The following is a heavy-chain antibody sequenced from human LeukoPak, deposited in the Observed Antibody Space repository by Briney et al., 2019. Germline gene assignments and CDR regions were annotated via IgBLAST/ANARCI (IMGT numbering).Heavy chain of an antibody. V-gene: IGHV4-34*01. CDR3: ALRRDGYKYYGMDV. J-gene: IGHJ6*02. D-gene: IGHD5-24*01. CDR1: GGSFSGYY. Sequence: TSETLSLTCAVYGGSFSGYYWSWIRQPPGKGLEWIGEINHSGSTNYNPSLKSRVTISVDTSKNQFSLKLSSVTAADTAVYYCALRRDGYKYYGMDVWGQGTTVTVSS. CDR2: INHSGST.